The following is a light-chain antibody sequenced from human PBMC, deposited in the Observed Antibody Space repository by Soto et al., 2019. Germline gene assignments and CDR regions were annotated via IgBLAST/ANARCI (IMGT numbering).Light chain of an antibody. CDR3: QQYGSSPPLT. Sequence: EIVLTQSPGTLSLSPGERATLSCRASQSVSSSYLAWYQQKPGQAPRLLIYGASSRATGIPDRFSGCGSGTDFTLTISRLEPEDFAVYYCQQYGSSPPLTFGGGTKVEIK. J-gene: IGKJ4*01. CDR2: GAS. V-gene: IGKV3-20*01. CDR1: QSVSSSY.